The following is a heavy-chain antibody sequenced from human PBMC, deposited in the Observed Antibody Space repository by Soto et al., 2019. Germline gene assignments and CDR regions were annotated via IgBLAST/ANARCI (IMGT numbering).Heavy chain of an antibody. J-gene: IGHJ4*02. CDR2: ISGSGRST. CDR1: GFTFSNYA. CDR3: AKGLSAVGSSYYGGEYFDY. V-gene: IGHV3-23*01. D-gene: IGHD4-4*01. Sequence: ESGGGLVQPGGSLRLSCAASGFTFSNYAMNWVRQSPGKGLEWVSAISGSGRSTYYADSAKGRFTISRDNSKNTLYLQMNSLRAEDTAVYYCAKGLSAVGSSYYGGEYFDYWGQGTLVPVSS.